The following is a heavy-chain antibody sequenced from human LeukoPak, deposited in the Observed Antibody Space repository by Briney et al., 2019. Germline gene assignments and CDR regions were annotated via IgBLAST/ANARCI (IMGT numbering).Heavy chain of an antibody. J-gene: IGHJ4*02. D-gene: IGHD3-22*01. Sequence: ASVKVSCKASGGTFSSYALSWVRQAPGQGLEWMGGIIPIFGTTSYAQKFQGRVSITADASTSTAYMELSSLKSEDTALYYCANSYTRPKHYDSSDYYFDYWGQGTLVTVSS. CDR2: IIPIFGTT. V-gene: IGHV1-69*01. CDR1: GGTFSSYA. CDR3: ANSYTRPKHYDSSDYYFDY.